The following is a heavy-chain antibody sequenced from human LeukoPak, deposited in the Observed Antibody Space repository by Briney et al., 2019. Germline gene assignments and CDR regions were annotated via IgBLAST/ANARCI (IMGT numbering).Heavy chain of an antibody. V-gene: IGHV4-59*01. D-gene: IGHD4-17*01. CDR3: ARHGDGDYVRRFDY. J-gene: IGHJ4*02. CDR1: GGSISSYY. CDR2: IYYSGST. Sequence: SETLSLTCTVSGGSISSYYWSWIRQPPGKGLEWIGYIYYSGSTNYNPSLKSRVTISVDTSKNQFSLKLSSVTAADTAVYYCARHGDGDYVRRFDYWGQGTLVTVSS.